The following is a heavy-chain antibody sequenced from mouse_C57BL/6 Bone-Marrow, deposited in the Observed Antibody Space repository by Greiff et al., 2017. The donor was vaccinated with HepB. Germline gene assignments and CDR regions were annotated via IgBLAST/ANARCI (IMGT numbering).Heavy chain of an antibody. J-gene: IGHJ2*01. Sequence: EVMLVESGGGLVQPGGSLKLSCAASGFTFSDYYMYWVRQTPEKRLEWVAYISNGGGSTYYPDTVKGRFTISRDNAKNTLYLQMSRLKSEDTAMYYCARHRGEGNYFDYWGQGTTLTVSS. CDR3: ARHRGEGNYFDY. CDR2: ISNGGGST. D-gene: IGHD2-14*01. CDR1: GFTFSDYY. V-gene: IGHV5-12*01.